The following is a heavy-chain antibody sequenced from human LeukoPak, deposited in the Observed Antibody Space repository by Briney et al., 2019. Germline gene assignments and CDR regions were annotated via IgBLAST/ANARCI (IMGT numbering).Heavy chain of an antibody. CDR2: NYYSGST. V-gene: IGHV4-31*03. CDR1: GGSISSGGYY. Sequence: PSETLSLTCTVSGGSISSGGYYWSWIRQHPGKGLEWIGYNYYSGSTYYNPSLKSRVTISVDTSKNQFSLKLSSVTAADTAVYYCARDHYDSSKNYYYYYMAVWGKGSTVTVSS. CDR3: ARDHYDSSKNYYYYYMAV. D-gene: IGHD3-22*01. J-gene: IGHJ6*03.